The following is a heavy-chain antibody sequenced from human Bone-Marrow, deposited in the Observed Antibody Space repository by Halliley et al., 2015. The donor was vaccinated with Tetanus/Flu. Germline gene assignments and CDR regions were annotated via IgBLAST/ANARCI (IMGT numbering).Heavy chain of an antibody. J-gene: IGHJ6*02. CDR3: AREAYSYYGMDV. CDR1: GVSIGNYY. CDR2: IYYSGGT. Sequence: TLSLTCTVSGVSIGNYYWTWIRQPPGKGLEWIGYIYYSGGTNYNRSLKSRVTISVDKSKNQFSVNLRSVTAADTAVYYCAREAYSYYGMDVWGQGTTVIVSS. V-gene: IGHV4-59*01.